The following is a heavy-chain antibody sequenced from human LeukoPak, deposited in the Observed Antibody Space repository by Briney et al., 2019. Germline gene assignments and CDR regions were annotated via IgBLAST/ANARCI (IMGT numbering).Heavy chain of an antibody. Sequence: GESLRLSCAASGFTFTTYWMSWVRQAPGKGLEWVANIKQDGSEKYYVDSVKGRFTISRDNAKNSLYLQMNSLRAEDTAVYYCARGDDILTGYPFDYWGQGTLVTVSS. CDR3: ARGDDILTGYPFDY. CDR1: GFTFTTYW. J-gene: IGHJ4*02. V-gene: IGHV3-7*04. D-gene: IGHD3-9*01. CDR2: IKQDGSEK.